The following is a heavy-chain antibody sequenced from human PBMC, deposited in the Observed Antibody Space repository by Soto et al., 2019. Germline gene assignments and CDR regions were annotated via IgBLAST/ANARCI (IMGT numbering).Heavy chain of an antibody. V-gene: IGHV1-69*02. CDR2: IIPILGIA. CDR1: GGTFSSYT. Sequence: QVQLVQSGAEVKKPGSSVKVSCKASGGTFSSYTISWVRQAPGQGLEWMGRIIPILGIANYAQKFQGRVTITVDKSTSTAYMELRSLRSEDTAVYYCARGEAYCGGDCYWGPLDYWGQGTLVTVSS. D-gene: IGHD2-21*02. CDR3: ARGEAYCGGDCYWGPLDY. J-gene: IGHJ4*02.